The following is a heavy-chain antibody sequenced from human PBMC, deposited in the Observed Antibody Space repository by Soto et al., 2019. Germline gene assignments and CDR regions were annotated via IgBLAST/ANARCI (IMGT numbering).Heavy chain of an antibody. CDR2: ITPVLDMA. D-gene: IGHD3-16*01. Sequence: QVQLVQSGAEVKKPGSSVRVSCKASGGTFSSNTLSWVRQAPGQGLEWMGRITPVLDMADYEQKFQDRLTITADKSTTPVDMELGSLRSEDTAIYYCARAISSGGRFSGMDVWGQGTTVTVSS. V-gene: IGHV1-69*02. J-gene: IGHJ6*02. CDR1: GGTFSSNT. CDR3: ARAISSGGRFSGMDV.